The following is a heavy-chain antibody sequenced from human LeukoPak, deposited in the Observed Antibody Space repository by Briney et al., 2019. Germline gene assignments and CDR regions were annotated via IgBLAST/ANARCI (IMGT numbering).Heavy chain of an antibody. D-gene: IGHD4-17*01. CDR1: GYTFTGYY. V-gene: IGHV1-2*02. CDR2: INPNSGGT. CDR3: ARDGATVTTLPYYFDY. J-gene: IGHJ4*02. Sequence: ASVKVSCKASGYTFTGYYMHWVRQAPGQWLEWMGWINPNSGGTNYVQKFQGRVTMTRDTSISTAYMELSRLRSDDTAVYYCARDGATVTTLPYYFDYWGQGTLVTVSS.